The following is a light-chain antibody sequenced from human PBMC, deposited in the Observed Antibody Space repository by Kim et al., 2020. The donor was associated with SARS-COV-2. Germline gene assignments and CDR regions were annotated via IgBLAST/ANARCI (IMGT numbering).Light chain of an antibody. CDR3: QQYGSSPHT. CDR1: QSVSSTY. Sequence: EIVLTQSPGTLSLSPGERATLSCRASQSVSSTYLAWYQQKPGQAPRLLVYGASSRATGIPDRFSGSGSGTDFILTISRLEPEDFAVYYCQQYGSSPHTCGQGTKLEI. V-gene: IGKV3-20*01. CDR2: GAS. J-gene: IGKJ2*01.